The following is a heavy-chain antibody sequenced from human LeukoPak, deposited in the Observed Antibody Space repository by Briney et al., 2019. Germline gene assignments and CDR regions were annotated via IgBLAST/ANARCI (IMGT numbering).Heavy chain of an antibody. V-gene: IGHV3-23*01. CDR2: ISGSGGST. CDR1: GFTFSSYA. Sequence: PGGSLRLSCAASGFTFSSYAMSWVRQALGKGLEWVSAISGSGGSTYYADSVKGRFTISRDNSKNTLYLQMNSLRAEDTAVYYCAKCQDLYCSSTSCFIDYWGQGTLVTVSS. CDR3: AKCQDLYCSSTSCFIDY. J-gene: IGHJ4*02. D-gene: IGHD2-2*01.